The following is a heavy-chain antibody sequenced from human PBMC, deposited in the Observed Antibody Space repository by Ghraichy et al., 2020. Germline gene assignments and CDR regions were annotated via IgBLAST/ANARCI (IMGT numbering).Heavy chain of an antibody. J-gene: IGHJ6*03. CDR2: ISSSSSYI. Sequence: GGSLRLSCAASGFTFSSYSMNWVRQAPGKGLEWVSSISSSSSYIYYADSVKGRFTISRDNAKNSLYLQMNSLRAEDTAVYYCARVRANELLWFGELRNYYMDVWGKGTTVTVSS. V-gene: IGHV3-21*01. CDR3: ARVRANELLWFGELRNYYMDV. D-gene: IGHD3-10*01. CDR1: GFTFSSYS.